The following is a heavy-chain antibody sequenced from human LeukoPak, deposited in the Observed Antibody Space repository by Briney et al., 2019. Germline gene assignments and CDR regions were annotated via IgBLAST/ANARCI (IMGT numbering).Heavy chain of an antibody. V-gene: IGHV3-48*03. CDR1: GFTFSDYE. J-gene: IGHJ4*02. CDR2: ISSSGRTI. CDR3: ARDREGRWLLDY. Sequence: GGSLRLSCAASGFTFSDYEMNWVRQAPGKGLEWVTYISSSGRTIYYADSVKGRFTISRDNAKNSLYLQMNSLRAEDTAVYYCARDREGRWLLDYWGQGTLVTVSS. D-gene: IGHD5-24*01.